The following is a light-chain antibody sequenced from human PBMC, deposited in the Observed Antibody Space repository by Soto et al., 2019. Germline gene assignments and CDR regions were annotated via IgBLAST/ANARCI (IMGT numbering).Light chain of an antibody. CDR3: QQYNNWPRT. J-gene: IGKJ1*01. CDR1: QSVSSN. V-gene: IGKV3-15*01. CDR2: GAS. Sequence: EIVMTQSPATLSVSPGGRATLSCRATQSVSSNLAWYQQKPGQSPRLLIYGASTRDTGIPTRFSGSGSGTEFTLIISSLQSEDFAVYYCQQYNNWPRTFGQGTKVEIK.